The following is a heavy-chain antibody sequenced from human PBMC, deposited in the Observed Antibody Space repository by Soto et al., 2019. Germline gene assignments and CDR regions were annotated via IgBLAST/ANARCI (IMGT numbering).Heavy chain of an antibody. Sequence: SGPTLVNPTQTLTLTCTFSGFSLSTSGMRVSWIRQPPGKALEWLARIDWDDDKFYSTSLKTRLTISKDTSKNQVVLTMTNMDPVDTXTYYCARSPYYGGNVDYWGQGTLVTVSS. J-gene: IGHJ4*02. V-gene: IGHV2-70*04. CDR3: ARSPYYGGNVDY. CDR2: IDWDDDK. D-gene: IGHD4-17*01. CDR1: GFSLSTSGMR.